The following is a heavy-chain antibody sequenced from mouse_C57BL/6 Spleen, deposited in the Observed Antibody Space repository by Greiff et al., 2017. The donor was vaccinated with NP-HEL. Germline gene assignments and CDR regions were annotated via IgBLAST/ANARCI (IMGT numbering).Heavy chain of an antibody. CDR2: IYPGSGNT. V-gene: IGHV1-66*01. CDR3: AYDYDDYAMDY. J-gene: IGHJ4*01. Sequence: QVQLQQSGPELVKPGASVKISCKASGYSFTSYYIHWVKQRPGQGLEWIGWIYPGSGNTKSTEKLQGKATLTADTSSSTAYMQLSSLTSEDSAVYYCAYDYDDYAMDYWGQGTSVTVSS. D-gene: IGHD2-4*01. CDR1: GYSFTSYY.